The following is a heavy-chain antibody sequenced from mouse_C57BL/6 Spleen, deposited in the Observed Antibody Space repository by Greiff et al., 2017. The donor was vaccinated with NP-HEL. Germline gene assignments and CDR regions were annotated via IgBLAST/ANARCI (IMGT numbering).Heavy chain of an antibody. CDR3: ARNYDYDDWYFDV. D-gene: IGHD2-4*01. CDR2: IYPGDGDT. J-gene: IGHJ1*03. Sequence: QVQLQQSGAELVKPGASVKISCKASGYAFSSYWMNWVKQRPGKGLEWIGQIYPGDGDTNYNGKFKGKATLTADKSSSTAYMQLSSLTSEDSAVYFCARNYDYDDWYFDVWGTGTTVTVSS. V-gene: IGHV1-80*01. CDR1: GYAFSSYW.